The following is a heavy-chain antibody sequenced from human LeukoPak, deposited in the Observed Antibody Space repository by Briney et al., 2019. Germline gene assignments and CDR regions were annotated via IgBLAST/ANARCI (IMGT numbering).Heavy chain of an antibody. CDR1: GFTFSSYG. CDR3: AKDLWSGIFDY. D-gene: IGHD3-10*02. V-gene: IGHV3-30*18. J-gene: IGHJ4*02. Sequence: GGSLRLSCAASGFTFSSYGMHWVRQAPGKGLEWVAVISDDGSNKYYADSVKGRLTISRDNSKNTLYLQMNSLRAEDTAVYYCAKDLWSGIFDYWGQGTLVTVSS. CDR2: ISDDGSNK.